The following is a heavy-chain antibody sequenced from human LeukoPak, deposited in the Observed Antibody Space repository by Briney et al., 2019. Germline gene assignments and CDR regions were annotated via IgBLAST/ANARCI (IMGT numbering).Heavy chain of an antibody. J-gene: IGHJ4*02. CDR1: GYTFTSYG. CDR2: ISAYNGNT. CDR3: ARSMVRGADDY. V-gene: IGHV1-18*01. D-gene: IGHD3-10*01. Sequence: GASVKVSCKASGYTFTSYGISWVRQAPGQGLEWMGWISAYNGNTNYAQKFQGRVTMTRDTSISTAYMELSRLRSDDTAVYYCARSMVRGADDYWGQGTLVTVSS.